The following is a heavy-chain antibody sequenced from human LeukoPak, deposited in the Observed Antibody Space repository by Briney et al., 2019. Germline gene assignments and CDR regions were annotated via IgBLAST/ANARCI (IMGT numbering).Heavy chain of an antibody. CDR2: IIPIFGTA. D-gene: IGHD1-26*01. CDR1: GGTFSSYA. CDR3: ARAGRSPGGSYFDY. V-gene: IGHV1-69*05. J-gene: IGHJ4*02. Sequence: ASVKVSCKASGGTFSSYAISWVRQAPGQGLEWMGGIIPIFGTANYAQKFQGRVTITTDESTSTAYMELSSLRSEDTAVYYCARAGRSPGGSYFDYWGQGTLVTVSS.